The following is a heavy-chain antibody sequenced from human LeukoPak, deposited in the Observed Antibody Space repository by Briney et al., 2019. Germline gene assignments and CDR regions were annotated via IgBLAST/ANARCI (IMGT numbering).Heavy chain of an antibody. CDR2: LYYGGST. Sequence: PSETLSLTCTVSGGSFNVSTYCWGWLRQSPGEGLEWIGSLYYGGSTHYNPSLESRVTIWLDPANNQASLKLRSTTAADTALYFDAGLVEPLEWLFLPSRFDLWGQGIVVSVSS. CDR1: GGSFNVSTYC. V-gene: IGHV4-39*07. D-gene: IGHD3-3*01. CDR3: AGLVEPLEWLFLPSRFDL. J-gene: IGHJ5*02.